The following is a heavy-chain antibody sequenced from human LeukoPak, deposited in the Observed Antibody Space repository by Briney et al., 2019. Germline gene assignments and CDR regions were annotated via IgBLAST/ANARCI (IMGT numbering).Heavy chain of an antibody. D-gene: IGHD2-21*02. J-gene: IGHJ6*02. CDR3: ARGRGIVVVTPPGIYGMDV. V-gene: IGHV4-34*01. CDR1: GGSFSGYY. CDR2: IIHSVST. Sequence: SETLSLTCAVYGGSFSGYYTSWVRHPPGQGLEWIGEIIHSVSTTYNTFLKSRVTISVDTSKTQFSLKLSSVTAADTAVYYCARGRGIVVVTPPGIYGMDVWGQGTTVTVSS.